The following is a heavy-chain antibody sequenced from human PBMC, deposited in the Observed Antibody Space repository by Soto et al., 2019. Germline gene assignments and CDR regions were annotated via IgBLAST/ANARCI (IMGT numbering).Heavy chain of an antibody. D-gene: IGHD4-17*01. CDR2: ISSDGNNK. CDR3: ANTYGDYSHYFDY. V-gene: IGHV3-30*18. Sequence: QVQLVESGGGVVQPGRSLRLSCAVSGFTFSNYEMHWVRQAPGKGLEWVALISSDGNNKYYADSVTGRITISRDNSKNTLYLQANSLRAEDTAVYYCANTYGDYSHYFDYWGQGTLVTVSS. J-gene: IGHJ4*02. CDR1: GFTFSNYE.